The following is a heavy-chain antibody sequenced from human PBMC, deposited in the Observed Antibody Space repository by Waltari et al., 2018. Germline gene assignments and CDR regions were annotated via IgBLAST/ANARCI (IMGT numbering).Heavy chain of an antibody. J-gene: IGHJ4*02. Sequence: EVQLLESGGGLVQPGGSLRLSCAASGFTFSSYAMSWVRQAPGKGLEWVSVIYSGGSSTYYADSVKGRFTISRDNSKNTLYLQMNSLRAEDTAVYYCAKARRSDYFVFYYFDYWGQGTLVTVSS. V-gene: IGHV3-23*03. CDR2: IYSGGSST. D-gene: IGHD1-26*01. CDR1: GFTFSSYA. CDR3: AKARRSDYFVFYYFDY.